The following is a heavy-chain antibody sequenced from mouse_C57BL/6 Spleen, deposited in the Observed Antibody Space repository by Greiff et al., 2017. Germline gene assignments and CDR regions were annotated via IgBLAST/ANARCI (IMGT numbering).Heavy chain of an antibody. CDR1: GYSFTGYY. J-gene: IGHJ3*01. CDR3: ARGDYAPWK. CDR2: INPSTGGT. V-gene: IGHV1-42*01. Sequence: EVQLVESGPELVKPGASVKISCKASGYSFTGYYMNWVKQSPEKSLEWIGEINPSTGGTTYNQKFKAKATLTVDKSSSTAYMQLKSLTSEDSAVYYCARGDYAPWKGGQGTLDTVSA. D-gene: IGHD1-1*01.